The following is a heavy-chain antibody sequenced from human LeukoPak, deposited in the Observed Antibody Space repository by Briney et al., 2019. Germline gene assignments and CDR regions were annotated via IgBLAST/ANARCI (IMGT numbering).Heavy chain of an antibody. D-gene: IGHD1-26*01. CDR2: IVVGSGNT. J-gene: IGHJ3*02. CDR1: GFTFTSSA. V-gene: IGHV1-58*02. CDR3: AADPQWEPTVFAFDI. Sequence: SVKVSCKASGFTFTSSAMQWVRQARGQRLEWIGWIVVGSGNTNYAQKFQERVTITRDMSTSTAYMELSSLRSEDTAVYYCAADPQWEPTVFAFDIWGQGTMVTVSS.